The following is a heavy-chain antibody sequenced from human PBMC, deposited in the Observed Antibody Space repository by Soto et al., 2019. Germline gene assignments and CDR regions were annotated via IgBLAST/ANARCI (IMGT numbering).Heavy chain of an antibody. CDR1: GFTFSYYW. Sequence: EVQLVESGGGLVQPGGSLRLSCAASGFTFSYYWMHWVRQAPGKGLLWVSRINIDGSSTDYADSVKGRFTISRDNAKNTLYLQMNSLRAEDTAVYYCARYCSSSSCYVLDAFDMWGQGTMVTVTS. V-gene: IGHV3-74*01. CDR2: INIDGSST. CDR3: ARYCSSSSCYVLDAFDM. J-gene: IGHJ3*02. D-gene: IGHD2-2*01.